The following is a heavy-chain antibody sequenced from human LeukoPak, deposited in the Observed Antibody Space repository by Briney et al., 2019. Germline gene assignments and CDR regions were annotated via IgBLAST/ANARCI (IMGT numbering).Heavy chain of an antibody. CDR1: GGTFSSYA. D-gene: IGHD6-13*01. J-gene: IGHJ6*03. CDR3: ARDPGIAALRRYYYMDV. V-gene: IGHV1-69*06. Sequence: SVKVSCKASGGTFSSYAISWVRQAPGQGLEWMGGIIPIFGTANYAQKFQGRVTITADKSTSTAYMELSSLRSEDTAVYYCARDPGIAALRRYYYMDVWGKGTTVTVSS. CDR2: IIPIFGTA.